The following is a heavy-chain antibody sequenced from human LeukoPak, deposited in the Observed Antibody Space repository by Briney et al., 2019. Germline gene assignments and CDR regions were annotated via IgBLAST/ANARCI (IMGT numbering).Heavy chain of an antibody. CDR3: ARESKAAAAANWFDP. J-gene: IGHJ5*02. V-gene: IGHV3-23*01. CDR1: GFTFSSYA. CDR2: ISGSGGST. D-gene: IGHD6-13*01. Sequence: PGGSLRLSCAASGFTFSSYAMSWVRQAPGKGLEWVSAISGSGGSTYYADSVKGRFTISRDNAKNSLYLQMNSLRAEDTAVYYCARESKAAAAANWFDPWGQGTLVTVSS.